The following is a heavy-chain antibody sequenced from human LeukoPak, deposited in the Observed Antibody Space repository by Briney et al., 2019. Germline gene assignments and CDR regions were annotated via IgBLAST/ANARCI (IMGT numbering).Heavy chain of an antibody. D-gene: IGHD1-1*01. CDR1: GFTFSSYW. Sequence: GGSLRLSCAASGFTFSSYWMSWVRQAPGKGLEWVANIKQDGSEKYYVDSVKGRFTISRDNAKNSLYLQMNSLRAEDTAVYYCAKNGGLPAFDYWGQGTLVTVSS. V-gene: IGHV3-7*01. CDR3: AKNGGLPAFDY. J-gene: IGHJ4*02. CDR2: IKQDGSEK.